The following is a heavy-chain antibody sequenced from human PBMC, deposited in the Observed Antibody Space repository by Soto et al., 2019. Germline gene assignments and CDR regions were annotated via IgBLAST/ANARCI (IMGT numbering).Heavy chain of an antibody. CDR3: TRGLELGLGSAFDI. J-gene: IGHJ3*02. V-gene: IGHV3-15*01. CDR1: GFTFRNAW. D-gene: IGHD1-7*01. CDR2: IKSKTDGGTT. Sequence: PGGSLRLSCAASGFTFRNAWMSWVRQAPGTGLEWVGRIKSKTDGGTTDYAAPVKGTFTISRDDSTNKLYLKMNSLKTAAAAVYYCTRGLELGLGSAFDIWGQGTMVTVSS.